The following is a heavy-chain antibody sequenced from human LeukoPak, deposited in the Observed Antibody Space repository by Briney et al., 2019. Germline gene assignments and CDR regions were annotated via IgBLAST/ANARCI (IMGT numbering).Heavy chain of an antibody. Sequence: SQTLSLTCTVSGGSISSSRYYWGWIRPPPGKGLEWIGSIFYGGSSYYTPSLESRVTISIVPSKSQFSLNLRFVTAADTAVYYCARNVLLRFGDGQDYYMDVWGKGTTVTVSS. D-gene: IGHD3-10*01. CDR2: IFYGGSS. CDR1: GGSISSSRYY. V-gene: IGHV4-39*01. CDR3: ARNVLLRFGDGQDYYMDV. J-gene: IGHJ6*03.